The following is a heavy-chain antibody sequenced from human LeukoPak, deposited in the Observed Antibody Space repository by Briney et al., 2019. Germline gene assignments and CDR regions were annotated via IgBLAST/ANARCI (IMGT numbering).Heavy chain of an antibody. Sequence: SETLSLTCAVYGGSFSGYYWSWIRQPPGKGLEWIGEINHSGSTNYNPSLKSRVTISVDTSKNQFSLKLSSVTAADTAVYYCARGRQASQYYYYYMDAWGKGTTVTVSS. CDR3: ARGRQASQYYYYYMDA. CDR1: GGSFSGYY. V-gene: IGHV4-34*01. CDR2: INHSGST. J-gene: IGHJ6*03.